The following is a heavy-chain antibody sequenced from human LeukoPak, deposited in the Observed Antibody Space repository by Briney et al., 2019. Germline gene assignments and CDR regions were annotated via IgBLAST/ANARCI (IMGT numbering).Heavy chain of an antibody. CDR1: GGSISSSSYY. V-gene: IGHV3-11*06. D-gene: IGHD1-1*01. CDR2: IGISSGNT. J-gene: IGHJ4*02. CDR3: ARDHNYAFDN. Sequence: LSLTCTVSGGSISSSSYYWGWIRQPPGKGLEWISYIGISSGNTKYADSVKGRFTISADNAKNSLYLQMNSLRVEDTAVYYCARDHNYAFDNWGQGTLVSVSS.